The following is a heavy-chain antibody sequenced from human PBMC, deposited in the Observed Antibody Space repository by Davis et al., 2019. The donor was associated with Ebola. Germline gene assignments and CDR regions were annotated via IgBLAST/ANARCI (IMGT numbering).Heavy chain of an antibody. CDR1: GYTFNLYG. CDR2: ISAYNGNT. CDR3: ARDRLYCASGDGQVVRCLLSDY. D-gene: IGHD2-8*01. V-gene: IGHV1-18*01. J-gene: IGHJ4*02. Sequence: ASVKVSCKASGYTFNLYGISWVRQAPGQGLEWMGWISAYNGNTNYAQKLQGRVTMTTDTSTNTAYMELRSLRSDDTAVYYCARDRLYCASGDGQVVRCLLSDYWGQGTLVTVSS.